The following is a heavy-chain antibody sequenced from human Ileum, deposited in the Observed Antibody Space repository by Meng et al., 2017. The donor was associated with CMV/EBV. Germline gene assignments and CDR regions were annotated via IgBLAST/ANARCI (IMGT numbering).Heavy chain of an antibody. CDR2: INPNSGGT. V-gene: IGHV1-2*02. J-gene: IGHJ4*02. Sequence: QVQLLQSGAEVKKPGASKKVSCKAPGYTFTGYYMHWVRQAPGQGLEWMGWINPNSGGTNYAQKFQGRVTMTRDTSISTAYMELSRLRSDDTAVYYCARGLWFGELGFDYWGQGTLVTVSS. CDR3: ARGLWFGELGFDY. CDR1: GYTFTGYY. D-gene: IGHD3-10*01.